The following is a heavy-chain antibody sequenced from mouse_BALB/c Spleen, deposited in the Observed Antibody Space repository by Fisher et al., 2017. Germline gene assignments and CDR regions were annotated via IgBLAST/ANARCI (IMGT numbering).Heavy chain of an antibody. CDR3: ARGSYYAMDY. J-gene: IGHJ4*01. V-gene: IGHV1S34*01. Sequence: KFKGKATFTVDTSSSTAYMQFKSLTSEDSAVYYCARGSYYAMDYWGQGTSVTVSS.